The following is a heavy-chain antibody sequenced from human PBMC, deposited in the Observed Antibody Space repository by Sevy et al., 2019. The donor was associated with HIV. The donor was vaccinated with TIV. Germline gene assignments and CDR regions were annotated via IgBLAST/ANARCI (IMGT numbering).Heavy chain of an antibody. CDR3: ASLPNNYYDSSGSSGDDAFDI. CDR1: GFTFSSYG. Sequence: GGSLRLSCAASGFTFSSYGMHWVRQAPGKGLEWVAVIWNDRSNKQYADSVKGRFTISRDNSKNTLYLQMNSLRAEDTAVYYCASLPNNYYDSSGSSGDDAFDIWGLGTMVTVSS. V-gene: IGHV3-33*01. J-gene: IGHJ3*02. D-gene: IGHD3-22*01. CDR2: IWNDRSNK.